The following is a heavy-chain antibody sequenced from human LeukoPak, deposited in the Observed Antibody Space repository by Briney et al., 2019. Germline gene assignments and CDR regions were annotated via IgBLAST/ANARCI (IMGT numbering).Heavy chain of an antibody. V-gene: IGHV4-59*01. D-gene: IGHD3-16*01. CDR3: ARAGGFAGYMDV. CDR1: GGSISSYY. J-gene: IGHJ6*03. Sequence: PSETLSLTCTVSGGSISSYYWSWIRQPPGKGLEWIGYIYYSGSTNYNPSLKSRVTISVDTSKNQFSLKLSSVTAADTAVYYCARAGGFAGYMDVWGKGTTATISS. CDR2: IYYSGST.